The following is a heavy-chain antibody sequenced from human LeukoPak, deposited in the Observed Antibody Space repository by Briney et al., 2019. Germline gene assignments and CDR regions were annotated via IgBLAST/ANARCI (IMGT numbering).Heavy chain of an antibody. Sequence: SETLSLTCTVSGGSISSYYWSWIRQPPGKGLEWIGYIYYSGSTNYNPSLKSRVTISVDTSKNQFSLKLSSVTAADTAVYYCAREEGYSSLYFDYWGQGTLVTVSS. J-gene: IGHJ4*02. V-gene: IGHV4-59*01. CDR2: IYYSGST. CDR3: AREEGYSSLYFDY. D-gene: IGHD6-13*01. CDR1: GGSISSYY.